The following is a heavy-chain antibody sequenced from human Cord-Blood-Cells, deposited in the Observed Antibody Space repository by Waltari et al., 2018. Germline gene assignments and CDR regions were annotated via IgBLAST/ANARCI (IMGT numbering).Heavy chain of an antibody. D-gene: IGHD1-26*01. V-gene: IGHV1-8*01. Sequence: VQLVPSAAEVKKTGASWKRSCSGSGYTFTSYDTNWGRQATGQGLEWMGGMNPNSGNTGYAQKFQGSVTMTRNTSISTAYMELCSLRSEDTAVYFCATYYLFDYWGQGTLVTVSS. CDR3: ATYYLFDY. J-gene: IGHJ4*02. CDR1: GYTFTSYD. CDR2: MNPNSGNT.